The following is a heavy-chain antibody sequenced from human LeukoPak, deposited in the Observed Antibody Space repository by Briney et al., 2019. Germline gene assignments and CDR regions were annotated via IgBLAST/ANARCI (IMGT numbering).Heavy chain of an antibody. CDR1: GFTFSSYW. Sequence: GGSLRLSCAASGFTFSSYWTSWVRQAPGKGLEWVANIKQDGSEKYYVDSVKGRFTISRDNAKNSLYLQMNSLRAEDTAVYYCARSQNDYYDSSGYYPMTTYDYWGQGTLVTVSS. CDR3: ARSQNDYYDSSGYYPMTTYDY. CDR2: IKQDGSEK. V-gene: IGHV3-7*01. J-gene: IGHJ4*02. D-gene: IGHD3-22*01.